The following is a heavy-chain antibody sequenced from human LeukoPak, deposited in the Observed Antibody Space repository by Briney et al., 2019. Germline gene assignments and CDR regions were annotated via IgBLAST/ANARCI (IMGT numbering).Heavy chain of an antibody. J-gene: IGHJ4*02. CDR3: ARDERVYYDSSGYYYVY. CDR2: ISSGSTI. Sequence: GGSLRLSCAASGFTFSDYYMSWIRQAPGKGLEWVSYISSGSTIYYADSVKGRFTISRDNAKNSLYLQMNSLRAEDTAVYYCARDERVYYDSSGYYYVYWGQGTLVTVSS. V-gene: IGHV3-11*01. D-gene: IGHD3-22*01. CDR1: GFTFSDYY.